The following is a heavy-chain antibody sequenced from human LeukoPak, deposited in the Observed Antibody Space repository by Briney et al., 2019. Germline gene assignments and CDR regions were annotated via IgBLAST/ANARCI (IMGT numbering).Heavy chain of an antibody. CDR2: ISGSGGST. CDR3: ANRDGYLPYNFDY. D-gene: IGHD5-24*01. Sequence: GGSLRLSCAASGFTFSSYAMSWVRQAPGKRLEWVSAISGSGGSTYYADSVKGRFTISRDNSKNTLYLQMNSLRAEDTAVYYCANRDGYLPYNFDYWGQGTLVTVSS. V-gene: IGHV3-23*01. J-gene: IGHJ4*02. CDR1: GFTFSSYA.